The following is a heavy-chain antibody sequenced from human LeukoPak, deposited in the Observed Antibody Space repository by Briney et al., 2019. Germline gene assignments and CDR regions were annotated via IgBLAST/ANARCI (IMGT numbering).Heavy chain of an antibody. CDR3: ARDDDYNPLVH. J-gene: IGHJ4*02. CDR1: GYTFTSNG. Sequence: ASVKVSCKASGYTFTSNGISWVRQAPGQGLEWMGWISTNNGDTKYGKKFQGRVIMTTDTSTSTAYMEVRSLRSDDTAVYYCARDDDYNPLVHWGQGTLVTVSS. V-gene: IGHV1-18*01. CDR2: ISTNNGDT. D-gene: IGHD4/OR15-4a*01.